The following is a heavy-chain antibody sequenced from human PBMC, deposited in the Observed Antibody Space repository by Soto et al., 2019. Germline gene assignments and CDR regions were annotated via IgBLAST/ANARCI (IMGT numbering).Heavy chain of an antibody. CDR3: ATTADERMGPDY. J-gene: IGHJ4*02. V-gene: IGHV4-39*01. CDR1: GGSISSSSYY. Sequence: QLQLQESGPGLVKPSETLSLTCTVSGGSISSSSYYWGWIRQPPGKGLEWIGSIYYSGSTYYNPSLKSRVTISVDTSKNQFSLKLSSVTAADTAVYYCATTADERMGPDYWGQGTLVTVSS. D-gene: IGHD4-17*01. CDR2: IYYSGST.